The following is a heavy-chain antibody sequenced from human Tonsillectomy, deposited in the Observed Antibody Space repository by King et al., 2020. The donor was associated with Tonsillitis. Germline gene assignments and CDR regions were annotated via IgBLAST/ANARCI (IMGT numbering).Heavy chain of an antibody. CDR1: GFSLSNAGMS. CDR3: ARVTTVTKSYYYYGMDV. Sequence: TLKESGPVLVKPPETLTLTCTVSGFSLSNAGMSVSWIRQPPGKALEWLAHIFSNDEKSYSTSLKSRLTISKDTSKSQVVLSMTNMDPVDTATYFCARVTTVTKSYYYYGMDVWGPGTTVTVSS. V-gene: IGHV2-26*01. CDR2: IFSNDEK. D-gene: IGHD4-17*01. J-gene: IGHJ6*02.